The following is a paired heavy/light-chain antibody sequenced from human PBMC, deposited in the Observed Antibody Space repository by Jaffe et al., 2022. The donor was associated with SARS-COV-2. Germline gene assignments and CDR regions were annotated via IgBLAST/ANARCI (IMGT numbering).Light chain of an antibody. V-gene: IGLV2-23*01. Sequence: QSALTQPASVSGSPGQSITISCTGTSSDVGSYNLVSWYQQHPGKAPKFLIYEGNKRPSGVSDRFSGSKSGNTASLTISGLQAEDEADYYCCSYAGSYTWAFGGGTKLTVL. CDR3: CSYAGSYTWA. J-gene: IGLJ2*01. CDR1: SSDVGSYNL. CDR2: EGN.
Heavy chain of an antibody. CDR1: GFTFSNSF. Sequence: EVQLVESGGGLVQPGGSLRLSCSASGFTFSNSFMHWVRQAPGKGLQYVSFINPDGGSTSYADSVKDRFTVSRDNSKNTLYLQMSSLRAEDTAVYYCVKDLSGKYSFDNWGQGTLVTVSS. CDR3: VKDLSGKYSFDN. V-gene: IGHV3-64D*09. J-gene: IGHJ4*02. D-gene: IGHD1-26*01. CDR2: INPDGGST.